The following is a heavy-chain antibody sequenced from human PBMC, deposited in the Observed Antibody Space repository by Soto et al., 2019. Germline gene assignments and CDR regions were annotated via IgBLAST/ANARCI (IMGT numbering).Heavy chain of an antibody. V-gene: IGHV3-23*01. CDR1: ASTFSSYA. Sequence: EVQLLESGGGLVQPGGSLRLSCAASASTFSSYAMRWVRQAQGKGLEWVSAISASGGSTYYADSVKGRFTISRDSSENTLYLQMSSLRADDTAVYYCAKGSGNSVYNFDNWGQGTLVTVSS. CDR2: ISASGGST. D-gene: IGHD1-26*01. CDR3: AKGSGNSVYNFDN. J-gene: IGHJ4*02.